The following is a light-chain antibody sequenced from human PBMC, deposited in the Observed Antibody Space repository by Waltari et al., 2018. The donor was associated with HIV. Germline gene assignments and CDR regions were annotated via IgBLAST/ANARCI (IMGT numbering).Light chain of an antibody. V-gene: IGKV4-1*01. CDR2: WAS. CDR1: QSLLYSSNNKNY. J-gene: IGKJ1*01. Sequence: DIVVTQSPSSLAVSLGGRAAMHCQSAQSLLYSSNNKNYLAWYQKKPGQPPKLLIYWASTRASGVPARFSGSGSGTNFTLTINGLQAEDVAIYYCQQFYNTTRSFGPGTRVEI. CDR3: QQFYNTTRS.